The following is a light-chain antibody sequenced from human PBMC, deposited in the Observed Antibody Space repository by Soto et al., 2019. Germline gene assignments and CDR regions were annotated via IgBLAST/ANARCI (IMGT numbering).Light chain of an antibody. J-gene: IGKJ5*01. CDR2: GAS. V-gene: IGKV3-20*01. CDR1: QSVSSSY. CDR3: QQYGSSIT. Sequence: EIALTQSPGTLSLSPGARAPLSCRASQSVSSSYLAWYQQKPGQAPRLLIYGASTRATGIPDRFSGSGSGTDFTLTISRLEPEDFAVYYCQQYGSSITFGQGTRLEIK.